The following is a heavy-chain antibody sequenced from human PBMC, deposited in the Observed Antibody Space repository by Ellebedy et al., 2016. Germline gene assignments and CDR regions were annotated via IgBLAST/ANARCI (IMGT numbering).Heavy chain of an antibody. J-gene: IGHJ5*02. CDR1: GFTFSYYG. D-gene: IGHD5-12*01. V-gene: IGHV3-21*01. Sequence: GGSLRLSXAASGFTFSYYGMNWVRQAPGKGLEWVSSISTDGSLIYSANSLKGRFTIFRDNAKNSLYLQMNSLRAGDTAVYYCARDSGYDWLVDHWGQGTLVTVSS. CDR2: ISTDGSLI. CDR3: ARDSGYDWLVDH.